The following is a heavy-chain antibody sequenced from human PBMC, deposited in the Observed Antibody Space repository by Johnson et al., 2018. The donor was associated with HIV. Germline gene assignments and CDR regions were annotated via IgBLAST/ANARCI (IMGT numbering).Heavy chain of an antibody. CDR3: ARGPMFTCGGVMCHLDDVFDI. Sequence: VQLVESGGGLVQPGGSLRISCAASGFTFSSFWMSWVRQAPRKGLEWVADIKQDGNEKYYVDSVKGRFTISRDNDKDSMFLQINSLRAEDTAVYYCARGPMFTCGGVMCHLDDVFDIWGQGTMVTVSS. D-gene: IGHD3-16*01. CDR1: GFTFSSFW. CDR2: IKQDGNEK. J-gene: IGHJ3*02. V-gene: IGHV3-7*01.